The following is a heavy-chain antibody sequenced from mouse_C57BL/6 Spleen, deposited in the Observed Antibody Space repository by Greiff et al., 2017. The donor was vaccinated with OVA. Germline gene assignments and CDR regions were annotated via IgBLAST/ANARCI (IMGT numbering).Heavy chain of an antibody. CDR1: GYTFTSYT. Sequence: VQRVESGAELARPGASVKMSCKASGYTFTSYTMHWVKQRPGQGLEWIGYINPSSGYTKYNQKFKDKATLTADKSSSTAYMQLSSLTSEDSAVYYCARGDDYDVFAYWGQGTLVTVSA. J-gene: IGHJ3*01. CDR3: ARGDDYDVFAY. D-gene: IGHD2-4*01. CDR2: INPSSGYT. V-gene: IGHV1-4*01.